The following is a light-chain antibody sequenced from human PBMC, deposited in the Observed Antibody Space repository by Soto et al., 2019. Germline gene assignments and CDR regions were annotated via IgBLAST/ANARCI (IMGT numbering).Light chain of an antibody. V-gene: IGLV2-8*01. J-gene: IGLJ1*01. Sequence: QSVLTQPPSASGSPGQSVTISCTGTSSDVGGYNLVSWYQQHPGKAPKLMIYGVTERPSGVPDRFSGSKSGNAAFLTVSGLQADDEADYYCCSYAGSNTHYVFGTGTKVTVL. CDR1: SSDVGGYNL. CDR2: GVT. CDR3: CSYAGSNTHYV.